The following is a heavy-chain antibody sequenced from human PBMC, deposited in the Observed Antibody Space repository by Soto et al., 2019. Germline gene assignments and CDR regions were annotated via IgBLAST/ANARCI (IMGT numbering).Heavy chain of an antibody. CDR3: ERHRTVTTDGYYYGMDV. V-gene: IGHV5-51*01. J-gene: IGHJ6*02. Sequence: GESLKISCKGSGYSFTSYWIGWVRQMPRKGLEWMGIIYPGDSDTRYSPSFQGQVTISADKSISTAYLQWSSLKASDTAMYYCERHRTVTTDGYYYGMDVWGQGITVTSP. CDR2: IYPGDSDT. D-gene: IGHD4-17*01. CDR1: GYSFTSYW.